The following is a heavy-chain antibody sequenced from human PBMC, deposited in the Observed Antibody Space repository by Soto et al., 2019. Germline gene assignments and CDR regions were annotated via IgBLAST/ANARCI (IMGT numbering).Heavy chain of an antibody. CDR3: ARLSTVINFFDY. CDR2: MHYSGNT. Sequence: PSETLSLTCSVSGDSVSSAGTYWGWIRQHPGKGLEWLGYMHYSGNTYYNPSLKSRVTISGDTYKNQFSLDLSSVTAADTAVYYCARLSTVINFFDYWGQG. V-gene: IGHV4-31*03. CDR1: GDSVSSAGTY. D-gene: IGHD2-2*01. J-gene: IGHJ4*02.